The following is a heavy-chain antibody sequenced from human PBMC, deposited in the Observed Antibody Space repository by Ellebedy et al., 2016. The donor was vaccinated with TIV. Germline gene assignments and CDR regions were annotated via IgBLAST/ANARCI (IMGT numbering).Heavy chain of an antibody. J-gene: IGHJ4*02. CDR1: GGSISSYY. D-gene: IGHD1-26*01. CDR3: ARHGNYFDY. Sequence: SETLSLXXTVSGGSISSYYWSWIRQPPGKGLEWIGYIYSSGSTNYNPSLKSRVTISVDTSKNQFSLKLSSVTAADTAVYYCARHGNYFDYWGQGTLVTVSS. CDR2: IYSSGST. V-gene: IGHV4-59*08.